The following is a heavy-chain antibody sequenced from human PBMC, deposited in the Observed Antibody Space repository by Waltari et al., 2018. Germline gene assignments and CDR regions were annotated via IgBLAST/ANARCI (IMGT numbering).Heavy chain of an antibody. CDR1: GGTFSSYA. CDR3: ARDRLQYPTDRYYYGMDV. V-gene: IGHV1-69*12. J-gene: IGHJ6*02. D-gene: IGHD4-4*01. CDR2: GIPIFGTA. Sequence: QVQLVQSGAEVKKPGSSVKVSCKASGGTFSSYAISWVRQAPGQGLEWMGGGIPIFGTANYAQKFQGRVTITADESTSTAYMELSSLRSEDTAVYYCARDRLQYPTDRYYYGMDVWGQGTTVTVSS.